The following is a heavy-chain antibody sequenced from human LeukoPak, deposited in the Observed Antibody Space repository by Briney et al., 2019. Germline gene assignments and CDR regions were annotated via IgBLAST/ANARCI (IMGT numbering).Heavy chain of an antibody. J-gene: IGHJ4*02. V-gene: IGHV4-39*07. CDR1: GGSISSSSYY. CDR2: IYYSGST. Sequence: NPSETLSLTCTVSGGSISSSSYYWGWIRQPPGKGLEWIGSIYYSGSTYYDPSLKSRVTISVDTSKNQFSLKLSSVTAADAAVYYCAREGYCSGGSCPYDYWGQGTLVSVSS. D-gene: IGHD2-15*01. CDR3: AREGYCSGGSCPYDY.